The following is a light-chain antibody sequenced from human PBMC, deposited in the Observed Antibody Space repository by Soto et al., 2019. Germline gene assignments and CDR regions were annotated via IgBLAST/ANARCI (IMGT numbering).Light chain of an antibody. V-gene: IGKV3-11*01. CDR1: QSVNSD. CDR3: QQRENLIT. CDR2: DAS. J-gene: IGKJ4*01. Sequence: EIVLTQSPATLSLSPGERATLSCRASQSVNSDLAWFQQKPGQAPRLLIYDASNRATGIPARFSGSGSETDFTLTLSSLEPEDFAVYYCQQRENLITFGGGTKVEI.